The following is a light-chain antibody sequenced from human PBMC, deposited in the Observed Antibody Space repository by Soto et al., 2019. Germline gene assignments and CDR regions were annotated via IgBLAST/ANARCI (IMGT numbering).Light chain of an antibody. CDR3: QQLKTYPRT. CDR2: AAS. V-gene: IGKV1-9*01. Sequence: DIPLTQSPSFLSASVGDRVTITCRASLGISSSLAWYQQKPGKAPELLIYAASTLQYGVPSRCSGSGSGTEFTLTISSLQAEDSATYYCQQLKTYPRTFGQGTKVEIQ. J-gene: IGKJ1*01. CDR1: LGISSS.